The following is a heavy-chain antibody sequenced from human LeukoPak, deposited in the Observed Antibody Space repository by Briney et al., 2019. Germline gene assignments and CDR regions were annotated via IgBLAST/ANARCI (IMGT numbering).Heavy chain of an antibody. CDR2: ISSSSDYI. D-gene: IGHD2-15*01. CDR1: GFIFSSYA. CDR3: ARDSRVYTPANGHYWYFDR. V-gene: IGHV3-21*01. J-gene: IGHJ2*01. Sequence: PGGSLRLSCAASGFIFSSYAMSWVRQAPGKGLEWVSSISSSSDYIYYADSVKGRFTISRDNDKNSLYLQMNSLRAEDTAVYEWARDSRVYTPANGHYWYFDRWGRGTLVTVSS.